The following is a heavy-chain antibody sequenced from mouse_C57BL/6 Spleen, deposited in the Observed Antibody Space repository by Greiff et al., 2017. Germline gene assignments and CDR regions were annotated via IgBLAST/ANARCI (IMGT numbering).Heavy chain of an antibody. J-gene: IGHJ2*01. CDR2: ISSGSSTI. CDR3: ARGGSYYDYVGY. Sequence: EVKVVESGGGLVKPGASLKLSCAASGFTFSDYGMHWVRQAPGKGLEWVAYISSGSSTIYYADTVKGRFTISRDNAKNTLFLQMTSLRSEDSAMYYCARGGSYYDYVGYRGQGTTLTVSS. CDR1: GFTFSDYG. D-gene: IGHD2-4*01. V-gene: IGHV5-17*01.